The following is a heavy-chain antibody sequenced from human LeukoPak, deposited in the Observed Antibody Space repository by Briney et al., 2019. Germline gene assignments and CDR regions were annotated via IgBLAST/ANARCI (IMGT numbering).Heavy chain of an antibody. V-gene: IGHV3-33*08. J-gene: IGHJ4*02. CDR3: ARASGPFDY. Sequence: PGGSLRLSCAASGFTFSSYAIHWVRQAPGKGLEWVAVIWNDGSNKYYADSVKGRFTISRDNSKNTLYLQMNSLRAEDTAVYSCARASGPFDYWGQGTLVTVSS. CDR2: IWNDGSNK. D-gene: IGHD3-10*01. CDR1: GFTFSSYA.